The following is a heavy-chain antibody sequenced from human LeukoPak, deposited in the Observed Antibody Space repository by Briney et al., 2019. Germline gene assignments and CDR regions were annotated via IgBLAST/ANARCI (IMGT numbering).Heavy chain of an antibody. D-gene: IGHD1-1*01. Sequence: PGGSLRLSCAASGFSFDTYGMLWVRQAPGKGLEWVAVIAYDGSNKYHADSVKGRFTISRDNSKNTLYLQMNSLRGEDTAIYYCAKEKAIGTISYGLDVWGPGTTVTVSS. CDR3: AKEKAIGTISYGLDV. CDR2: IAYDGSNK. J-gene: IGHJ6*02. CDR1: GFSFDTYG. V-gene: IGHV3-30*18.